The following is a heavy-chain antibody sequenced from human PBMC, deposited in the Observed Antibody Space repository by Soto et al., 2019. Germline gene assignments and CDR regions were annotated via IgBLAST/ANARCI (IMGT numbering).Heavy chain of an antibody. V-gene: IGHV5-10-1*01. CDR3: ARHLGYCSSTSCYYYYYGMDV. CDR2: IDPSDSYT. Sequence: PGESLKISCKGSGYSFTSYWISWVRQMPGKGLEWMGRIDPSDSYTNYSPSFQGHVTISADKSISTAYLQWSSLKASDTAMYYCARHLGYCSSTSCYYYYYGMDVWGHGTTVTVSS. J-gene: IGHJ6*02. CDR1: GYSFTSYW. D-gene: IGHD2-2*01.